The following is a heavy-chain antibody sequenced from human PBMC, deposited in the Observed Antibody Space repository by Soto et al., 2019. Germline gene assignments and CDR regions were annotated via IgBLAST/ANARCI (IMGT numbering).Heavy chain of an antibody. V-gene: IGHV1-69*04. J-gene: IGHJ4*02. CDR1: GGTFSSYT. Sequence: SVKVSCKASGGTFSSYTISWVRQAPGQGLEWMGRIIPILGIANYARKSQGRVTITADKSTSTAYMELSSLRSEDTAVYYCAREGYSSGWYREDYFDYWGQGTLVTVSS. CDR3: AREGYSSGWYREDYFDY. D-gene: IGHD6-19*01. CDR2: IIPILGIA.